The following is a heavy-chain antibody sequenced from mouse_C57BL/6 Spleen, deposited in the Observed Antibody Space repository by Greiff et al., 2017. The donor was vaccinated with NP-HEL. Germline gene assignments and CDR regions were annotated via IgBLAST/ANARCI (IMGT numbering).Heavy chain of an antibody. D-gene: IGHD1-1*01. Sequence: QVQLQQPGAELVRPGTSVKLSCKASGYTFTSYWMHWVKQRPGQGLEWIGVIDPSDSYTNYNQKFKGKATLTVDTSSSTAYMQLSSLTSEDSAVYYCARGRGSSVDYWGQGTTLTVSS. CDR3: ARGRGSSVDY. CDR1: GYTFTSYW. CDR2: IDPSDSYT. V-gene: IGHV1-59*01. J-gene: IGHJ2*01.